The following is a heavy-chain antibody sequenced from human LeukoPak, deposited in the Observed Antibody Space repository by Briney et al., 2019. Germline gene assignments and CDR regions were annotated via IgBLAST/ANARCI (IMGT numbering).Heavy chain of an antibody. CDR3: TRGLRSHWDRIAAAGVFDY. CDR2: IIPIFETA. V-gene: IGHV1-69*13. J-gene: IGHJ4*02. CDR1: GGTFSSYA. Sequence: GASVKVSCKPSGGTFSSYAINWVRQAPGQGLEWMGGIIPIFETANYAQKFQGRVTITADESTSTAYMELSSLRSEDTAVYYCTRGLRSHWDRIAAAGVFDYWGQGTLVIVSS. D-gene: IGHD6-13*01.